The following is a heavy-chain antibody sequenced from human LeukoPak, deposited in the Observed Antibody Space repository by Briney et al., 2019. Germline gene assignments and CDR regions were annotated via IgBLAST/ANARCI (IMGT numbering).Heavy chain of an antibody. CDR2: ISSSSSYI. CDR3: ARARKGIAGGDY. Sequence: GGSLRLSCAASGFTFSSYSMNWVRQAPGKGLEWVSSISSSSSYIYYADSVKGRFTISRDNAKNSLYLQMNSLRAEDTAVYYCARARKGIAGGDYWGQGTLVTVSS. CDR1: GFTFSSYS. V-gene: IGHV3-21*04. J-gene: IGHJ4*02. D-gene: IGHD6-13*01.